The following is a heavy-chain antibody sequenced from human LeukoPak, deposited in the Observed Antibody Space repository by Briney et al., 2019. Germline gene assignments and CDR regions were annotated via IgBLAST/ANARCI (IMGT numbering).Heavy chain of an antibody. CDR3: ARDVGCSSTSCYVDAFDI. V-gene: IGHV1-46*01. Sequence: ASVKVSCKASGCTFTSYYMHWVRQAPGQGLEWMGIINPSGGSTSYAQKSQGRVTMTRDTSTSTVYMELSSLRSEDTAVYYCARDVGCSSTSCYVDAFDIWGQGTMVTVSS. D-gene: IGHD2-2*01. J-gene: IGHJ3*02. CDR1: GCTFTSYY. CDR2: INPSGGST.